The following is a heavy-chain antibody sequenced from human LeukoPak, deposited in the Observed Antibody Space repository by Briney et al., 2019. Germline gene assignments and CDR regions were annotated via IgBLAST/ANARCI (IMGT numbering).Heavy chain of an antibody. Sequence: PSETLSLTCTVSGGSITSSSHYWGWIRQSPGKGLEWIGSVYYSGSTYYNPSLKSRVTISVDTSKNQFSLKLSSVTAADTAVYYCARQKITTSDYWGQGTLVIVPS. CDR2: VYYSGST. D-gene: IGHD3-22*01. CDR3: ARQKITTSDY. V-gene: IGHV4-39*01. J-gene: IGHJ4*02. CDR1: GGSITSSSHY.